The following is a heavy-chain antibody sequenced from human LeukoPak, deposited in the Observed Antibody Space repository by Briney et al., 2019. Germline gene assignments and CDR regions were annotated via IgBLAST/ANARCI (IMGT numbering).Heavy chain of an antibody. CDR2: MYYSGGT. J-gene: IGHJ4*02. D-gene: IGHD6-13*01. CDR1: GASISGYY. Sequence: SETLSLTCRVSGASISGYYWSWIRQPPGKGLEWIGRMYYSGGTTYNPSLKSRVSISLDTSKKHFSLKLSSVTAADTAVYYCARYSSSRRGWYFDYWGQGTLVTVSS. CDR3: ARYSSSRRGWYFDY. V-gene: IGHV4-59*08.